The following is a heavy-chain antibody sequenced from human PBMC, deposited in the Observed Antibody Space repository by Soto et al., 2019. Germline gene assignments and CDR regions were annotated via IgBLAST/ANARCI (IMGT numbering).Heavy chain of an antibody. J-gene: IGHJ6*02. CDR1: GFTFSSYG. Sequence: QVQLVESGGGVVQPGRSLRLSCAASGFTFSSYGMHWVRQAPGKGLEWVAVIWYDGSNKYYADSVKGRFTISRDNSKNXLXLXXNSLRAEDTAVYYCARDSYYGSGSYFYYYYYGMDVWGQGTTVTVSS. D-gene: IGHD3-10*01. CDR3: ARDSYYGSGSYFYYYYYGMDV. CDR2: IWYDGSNK. V-gene: IGHV3-33*01.